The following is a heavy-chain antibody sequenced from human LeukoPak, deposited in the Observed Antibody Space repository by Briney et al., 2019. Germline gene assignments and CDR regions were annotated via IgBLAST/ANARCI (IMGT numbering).Heavy chain of an antibody. V-gene: IGHV1-18*01. CDR2: ISAYNGNT. D-gene: IGHD1-26*01. CDR3: ARGYSIVGDTGHAFDI. Sequence: ASVKVSCKASGYTFTSYGISWVRQAPGQGLEWMGWISAYNGNTNYAQKLQGRVTMTTDTSTSTAYMELRSLRSEDTAVYYCARGYSIVGDTGHAFDIWGQGTMVTVSS. CDR1: GYTFTSYG. J-gene: IGHJ3*02.